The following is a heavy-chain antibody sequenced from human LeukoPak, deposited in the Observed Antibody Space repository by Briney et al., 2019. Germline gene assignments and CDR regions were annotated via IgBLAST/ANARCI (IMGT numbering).Heavy chain of an antibody. D-gene: IGHD3-22*01. CDR2: IYYSGST. J-gene: IGHJ5*02. CDR3: ARGVTYYYDSSGYYPDAYWFDP. Sequence: PSETLSLTCTVSGGSISSYYWSWIRQPPGKGLEWIGYIYYSGSTDYNPSLKSRVTISLDTSKNQFSLKLSSVTAADTAVYYCARGVTYYYDSSGYYPDAYWFDPWGQGTLVTVSS. V-gene: IGHV4-59*08. CDR1: GGSISSYY.